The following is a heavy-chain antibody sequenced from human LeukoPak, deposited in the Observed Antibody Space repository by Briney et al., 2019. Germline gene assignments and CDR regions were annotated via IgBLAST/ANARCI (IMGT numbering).Heavy chain of an antibody. Sequence: RGSLRLSCAASGFTLSGDYMSWVRQAPGKGLEWVANIKQDGSEKYYVDSVKGRFTISRDNAKNSLYLQMNSLRAEDTAVYYCASHYGDYSFFDYWGQGTLVTVSS. V-gene: IGHV3-7*02. CDR2: IKQDGSEK. CDR1: GFTLSGDY. CDR3: ASHYGDYSFFDY. D-gene: IGHD4-17*01. J-gene: IGHJ4*02.